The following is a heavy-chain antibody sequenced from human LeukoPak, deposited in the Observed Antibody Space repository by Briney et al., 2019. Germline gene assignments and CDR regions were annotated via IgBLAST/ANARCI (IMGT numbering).Heavy chain of an antibody. CDR3: ARLSDSISCFGFDI. J-gene: IGHJ3*02. Sequence: GGSLRLSCEASGFSFSSYWMSWVRQAPGKGLEWVANIEQDESEKYYVDSVKGRFTIYRDNAKKSLYLQMNSLRVEDTGVYYCARLSDSISCFGFDIWGQGTTVTVSS. CDR2: IEQDESEK. V-gene: IGHV3-7*01. CDR1: GFSFSSYW. D-gene: IGHD2-2*01.